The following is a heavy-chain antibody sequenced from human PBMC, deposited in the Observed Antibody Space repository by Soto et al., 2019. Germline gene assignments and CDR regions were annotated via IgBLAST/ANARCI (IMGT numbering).Heavy chain of an antibody. CDR2: IYYSGST. CDR1: GGSTSSYY. D-gene: IGHD6-13*01. Sequence: PSETLSLTCTVSGGSTSSYYWSWIRQPPGKGLELIGYIYYSGSTNYNPSLKSRVTISVDTSKNQFSLKLSSVTAADTAVYYCARRYSSAFDIWGQGTMVTVSS. CDR3: ARRYSSAFDI. V-gene: IGHV4-59*08. J-gene: IGHJ3*02.